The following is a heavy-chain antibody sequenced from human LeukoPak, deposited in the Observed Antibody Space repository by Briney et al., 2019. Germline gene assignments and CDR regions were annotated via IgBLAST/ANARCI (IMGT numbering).Heavy chain of an antibody. CDR3: ARDRGGTMLAYNWFDP. V-gene: IGHV1-46*01. J-gene: IGHJ5*02. D-gene: IGHD3-10*01. Sequence: ASVKVSCKASGYTFTGYYMHWVRQAPGQGLEWMGIINPSGGSTSYAQKFQGRVTMTRDTSTSTVYMELSSLRSEDTAVYYCARDRGGTMLAYNWFDPWGQGTLVTVSS. CDR2: INPSGGST. CDR1: GYTFTGYY.